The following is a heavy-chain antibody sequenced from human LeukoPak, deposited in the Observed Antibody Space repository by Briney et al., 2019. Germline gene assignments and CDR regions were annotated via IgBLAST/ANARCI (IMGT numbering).Heavy chain of an antibody. D-gene: IGHD4-17*01. CDR1: GFTFDDYA. CDR3: AKGRAATVSAAEFDY. J-gene: IGHJ4*02. CDR2: IGWNSGSI. V-gene: IGHV3-9*01. Sequence: GGSLRLSCAASGFTFDDYAMHWVRQAPGKGLEWVSGIGWNSGSIGYADSVKGRFTISRDNAKNSLYLQMNSLRAEDTALYYCAKGRAATVSAAEFDYWGQGTLVTVSS.